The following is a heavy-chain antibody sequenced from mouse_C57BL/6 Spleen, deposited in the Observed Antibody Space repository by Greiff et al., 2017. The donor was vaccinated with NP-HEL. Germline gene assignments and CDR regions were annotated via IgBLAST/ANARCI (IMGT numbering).Heavy chain of an antibody. D-gene: IGHD1-1*01. CDR1: GFNIKNTY. CDR3: AATVVATYYAMDY. CDR2: IDPANGNT. J-gene: IGHJ4*01. Sequence: EVQLQQSVAELVRPGASVKLSCTASGFNIKNTYMHWVKQRPEQGLEWIGRIDPANGNTKYAPKFQGKATITADTTSNTAYLQLSSLTSEDTAIYYCAATVVATYYAMDYWGQGTSVTVSS. V-gene: IGHV14-3*01.